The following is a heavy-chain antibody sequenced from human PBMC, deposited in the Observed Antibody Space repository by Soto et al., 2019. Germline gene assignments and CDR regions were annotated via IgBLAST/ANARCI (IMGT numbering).Heavy chain of an antibody. Sequence: LSLTCTVSGGSISSYYWSWIRQPPGKGLEWIGYIYYSGSTNYNPSLKSRVTISVDTSKNQFSLKLSSVTAADTAVYYCARTDLYYDFWSGYPGFDPWGQGTLVTVSS. D-gene: IGHD3-3*01. J-gene: IGHJ5*02. V-gene: IGHV4-59*01. CDR1: GGSISSYY. CDR3: ARTDLYYDFWSGYPGFDP. CDR2: IYYSGST.